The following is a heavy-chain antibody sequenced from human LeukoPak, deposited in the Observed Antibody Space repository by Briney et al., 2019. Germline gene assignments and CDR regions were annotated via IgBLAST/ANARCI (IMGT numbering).Heavy chain of an antibody. CDR2: INPNSGGT. V-gene: IGHV1-2*04. J-gene: IGHJ4*02. CDR1: GYTFTVYY. CDR3: ARGVYIGGYDRGYYFDY. Sequence: ASVKVSCKASGYTFTVYYMHWVRQAPGQGREWMGWINPNSGGTNYAQKFQGWVTMTRDTSISTAYMELSRLRSDDTAVYYCARGVYIGGYDRGYYFDYWGQGTLVTVSS. D-gene: IGHD5-12*01.